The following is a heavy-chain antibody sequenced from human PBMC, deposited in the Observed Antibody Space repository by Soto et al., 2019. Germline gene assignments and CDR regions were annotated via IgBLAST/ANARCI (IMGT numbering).Heavy chain of an antibody. V-gene: IGHV3-74*01. D-gene: IGHD5-12*01. CDR2: IKGDLITT. CDR1: GFTFSDYW. CDR3: ARGARGLYFMDV. Sequence: EVQVVESGGGLVQPGGSLRLSCAASGFTFSDYWMHWVRQAPGKGLVWVSRIKGDLITTNYADSVKGRFTISRDNARHTVSLPTDSLRAEDTAVYYCARGARGLYFMDVWGKGTTVTVSS. J-gene: IGHJ6*03.